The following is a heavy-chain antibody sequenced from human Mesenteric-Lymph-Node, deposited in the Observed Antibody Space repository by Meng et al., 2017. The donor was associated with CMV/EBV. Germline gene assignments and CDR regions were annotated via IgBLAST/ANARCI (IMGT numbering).Heavy chain of an antibody. J-gene: IGHJ4*02. D-gene: IGHD3-22*01. Sequence: GESLKISCAASGFTFSSYSMNWVRQAPGKGLEWVAFIRYDGSNKYYADSVKGRFTISRDNAKNSLYLQMNSLRAEDTAVYYCARPYYYDSSGIDYWGQGTLVTVSS. CDR1: GFTFSSYS. CDR3: ARPYYYDSSGIDY. CDR2: IRYDGSNK. V-gene: IGHV3-33*08.